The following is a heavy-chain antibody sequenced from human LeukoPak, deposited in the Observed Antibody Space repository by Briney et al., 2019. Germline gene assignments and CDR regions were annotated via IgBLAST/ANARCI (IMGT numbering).Heavy chain of an antibody. V-gene: IGHV4-4*02. CDR1: GGSVVNTNW. D-gene: IGHD3-3*01. J-gene: IGHJ4*02. CDR2: VHLDGRT. Sequence: PSETLSLTCGVSGGSVVNTNWWTWVRQPPGKGLEWIGEVHLDGRTNYNPSLESRLTMSVDVSENQVSLRLTSVTAADTAVYYCAREGGFYRPLDYSGQGTLVTVSS. CDR3: AREGGFYRPLDY.